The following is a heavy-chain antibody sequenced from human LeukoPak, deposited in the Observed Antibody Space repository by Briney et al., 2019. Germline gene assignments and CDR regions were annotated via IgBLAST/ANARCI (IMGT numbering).Heavy chain of an antibody. V-gene: IGHV1-2*02. J-gene: IGHJ6*03. D-gene: IGHD2-2*01. CDR2: INPNSGGT. CDR1: GYTFTGYY. CDR3: ARDVEPYCSSTSCFPMDV. Sequence: ASVKVSCKASGYTFTGYYMHWVRQAPGQGLEWMGWINPNSGGTNYAQKFQGRVTMTRDTPISTAYMELSRLRSDDTAVYYCARDVEPYCSSTSCFPMDVWGKGTTVTVSS.